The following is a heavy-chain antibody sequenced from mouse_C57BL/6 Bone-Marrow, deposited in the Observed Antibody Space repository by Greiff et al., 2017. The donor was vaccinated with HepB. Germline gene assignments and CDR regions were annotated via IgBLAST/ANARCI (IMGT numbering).Heavy chain of an antibody. CDR2: ISSGSSTI. Sequence: EVKLMESGGGLVKPGGSLKLSCAASGFTFSDYGMHWVRQAPEKGLEWVAYISSGSSTIYYADTVKGRFTISRDNAKNTLFLQMTSLRSEDTAMYYCARRDYYKGYFDYWGQGTTLTVSS. CDR1: GFTFSDYG. D-gene: IGHD1-1*01. J-gene: IGHJ2*01. V-gene: IGHV5-17*01. CDR3: ARRDYYKGYFDY.